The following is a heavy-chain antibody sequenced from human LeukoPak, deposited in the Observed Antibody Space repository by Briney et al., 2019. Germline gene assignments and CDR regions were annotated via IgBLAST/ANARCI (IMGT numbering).Heavy chain of an antibody. V-gene: IGHV4-39*01. J-gene: IGHJ3*02. CDR1: GRSISSSSYY. D-gene: IGHD3-9*01. CDR3: ARQNTINHDAFDI. CDR2: IYSSGST. Sequence: SETLSLTCTVSGRSISSSSYYWRWIRQPSGKGLEWIGSIYSSGSTYYNPSLKSRVTISVDTSKNQFSLNLSSVPASDTAVYYCARQNTINHDAFDIWGQGTMVTVSS.